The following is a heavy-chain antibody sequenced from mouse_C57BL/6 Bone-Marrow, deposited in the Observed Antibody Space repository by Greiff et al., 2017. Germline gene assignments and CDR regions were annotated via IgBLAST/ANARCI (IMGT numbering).Heavy chain of an antibody. V-gene: IGHV3-6*01. CDR3: AKRGCLPWLAY. D-gene: IGHD6-1*01. J-gene: IGHJ3*01. CDR1: GYSITSGYY. CDR2: ISYDGSN. Sequence: VQLQQSGPGLVKPSQSLSLTCSVTGYSITSGYYWNWIRQFPGNKLEWMGYISYDGSNNYNPSLKNRISITRDTSKNQFFLKLNSVTTEDTATYYCAKRGCLPWLAYWGQGTLVTVSA.